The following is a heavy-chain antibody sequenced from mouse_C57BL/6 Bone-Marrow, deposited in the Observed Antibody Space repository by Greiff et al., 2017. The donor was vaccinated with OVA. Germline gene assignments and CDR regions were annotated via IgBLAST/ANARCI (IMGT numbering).Heavy chain of an antibody. Sequence: QVQLQQPGAELVKPGASVKLSCKASGYTFTSSWMHWVKQRPGQGLEWIGMIHPNSGSTNYNEKFKSKATLTVDKSSSTAYMQLSSLTSEDSAVYYCARYGSSPYYYAMDYWGQGTSVTVSS. D-gene: IGHD1-1*01. J-gene: IGHJ4*01. CDR3: ARYGSSPYYYAMDY. V-gene: IGHV1-64*01. CDR2: IHPNSGST. CDR1: GYTFTSSW.